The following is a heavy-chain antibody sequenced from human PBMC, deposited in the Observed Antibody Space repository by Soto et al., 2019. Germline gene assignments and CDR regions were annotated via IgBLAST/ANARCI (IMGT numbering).Heavy chain of an antibody. D-gene: IGHD2-15*01. CDR3: ASIVVVVAALVPYYYYMDV. CDR2: IYYSGST. CDR1: GGSISSSSYY. V-gene: IGHV4-39*01. J-gene: IGHJ6*03. Sequence: QLQLQESGPGLVKPSETLSLTCTVSGGSISSSSYYWGWIRQPPGKGLEWIGSIYYSGSTYYNPSLKSRVTISVATSKNQFSLKLSSVTAADTAVYYCASIVVVVAALVPYYYYMDVWGKGTTVTVSS.